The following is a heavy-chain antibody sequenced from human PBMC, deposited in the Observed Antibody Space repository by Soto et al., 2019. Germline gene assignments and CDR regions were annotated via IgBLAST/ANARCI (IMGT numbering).Heavy chain of an antibody. CDR2: INHSGST. D-gene: IGHD5-18*01. J-gene: IGHJ4*02. V-gene: IGHV4-34*01. CDR1: GGSFSGYY. CDR3: ARGHHQLWYFDY. Sequence: SETLSLTCAVYGGSFSGYYWSWIRQPPGKGLEWIGEINHSGSTNYNPSLKSRVTISVDTSKNQFSLKLSSVTAADTAVYYCARGHHQLWYFDYWGQGTLVTVSS.